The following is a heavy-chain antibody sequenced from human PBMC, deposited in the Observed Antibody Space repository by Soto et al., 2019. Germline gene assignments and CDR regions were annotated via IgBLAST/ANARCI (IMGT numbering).Heavy chain of an antibody. Sequence: GASVKVSCKASGYTFTSYYMHWVRQAPGQGLEWMGIINPSGGSTSYAQKFQGRVTMTRDTSTSTVYMELSSLRSEDTAVYYCASFWKGGAAAGREHDYWGQGTLVTVSS. CDR3: ASFWKGGAAAGREHDY. J-gene: IGHJ4*02. CDR1: GYTFTSYY. D-gene: IGHD6-13*01. CDR2: INPSGGST. V-gene: IGHV1-46*03.